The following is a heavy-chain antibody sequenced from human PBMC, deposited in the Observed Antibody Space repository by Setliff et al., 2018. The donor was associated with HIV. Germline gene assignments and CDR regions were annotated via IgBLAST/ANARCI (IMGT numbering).Heavy chain of an antibody. J-gene: IGHJ5*02. D-gene: IGHD3-10*01. CDR3: VRDHVFGSRTGFDP. CDR1: GGPLNSRNW. Sequence: PSETLSLTCAVSGGPLNSRNWWSWVRQPPGKGLEWIGEVFHSGSANSNASLRSRVMISVDTSKNQFSLKLSAVTAADTAVYYCVRDHVFGSRTGFDPWGPGILVTVSS. CDR2: VFHSGSA. V-gene: IGHV4-4*02.